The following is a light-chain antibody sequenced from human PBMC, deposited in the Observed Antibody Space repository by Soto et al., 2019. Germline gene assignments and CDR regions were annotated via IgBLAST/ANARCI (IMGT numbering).Light chain of an antibody. J-gene: IGKJ1*01. CDR3: QHYYDHSWT. V-gene: IGKV1-5*03. Sequence: DIQMTQSPSTLSASVGDRVTITCRASQGIGDWLAWFQQKPGKAPKLLIYKASNLESRVPSTFSGSASGTEFTLTISSLQPDDSASYYCQHYYDHSWTFGQGTKVEIK. CDR2: KAS. CDR1: QGIGDW.